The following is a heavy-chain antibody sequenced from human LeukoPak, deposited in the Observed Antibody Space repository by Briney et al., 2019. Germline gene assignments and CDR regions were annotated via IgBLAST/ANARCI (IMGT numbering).Heavy chain of an antibody. CDR2: INHSGST. CDR3: ARGPSDYGDYLFDY. J-gene: IGHJ4*02. V-gene: IGHV4-34*01. Sequence: KPSETLSLTCAVCGGSFSGYYWSWIRQPPGKGLEWIGEINHSGSTNYNPSLKSRVTISVDTSKNQFSLKLGSVTAADTAVYYCARGPSDYGDYLFDYWGQGTLVTVSS. CDR1: GGSFSGYY. D-gene: IGHD4-17*01.